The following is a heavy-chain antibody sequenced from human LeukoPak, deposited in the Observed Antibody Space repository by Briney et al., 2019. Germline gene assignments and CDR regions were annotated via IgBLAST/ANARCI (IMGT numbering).Heavy chain of an antibody. Sequence: PGGSLRLSCAASGFTFSDKYMSWIRQALGKGLEFISYISNNGETIYYADSVKGRFTISRDNAKNSVYLQMNDLRVEDTAVYYCARDGRGWPLGYWGQGTLVTVSS. V-gene: IGHV3-11*01. CDR3: ARDGRGWPLGY. CDR2: ISNNGETI. J-gene: IGHJ4*02. D-gene: IGHD5-24*01. CDR1: GFTFSDKY.